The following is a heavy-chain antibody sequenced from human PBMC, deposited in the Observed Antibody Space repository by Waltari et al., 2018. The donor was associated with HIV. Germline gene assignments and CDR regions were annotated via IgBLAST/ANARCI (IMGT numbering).Heavy chain of an antibody. CDR2: MNHNSGNT. V-gene: IGHV1-8*01. Sequence: QVQLVQSGAAVKKPGASVKVSCKASGYTFTSYDINWVRQATGQGLEWMGWMNHNSGNTGYQQKFQGRVTMTRNTSISTAYMELSSLRSEDTAVYYCARGRVQVRGAMYYFDYWGQGTLVTVSS. CDR3: ARGRVQVRGAMYYFDY. CDR1: GYTFTSYD. J-gene: IGHJ4*02. D-gene: IGHD3-10*01.